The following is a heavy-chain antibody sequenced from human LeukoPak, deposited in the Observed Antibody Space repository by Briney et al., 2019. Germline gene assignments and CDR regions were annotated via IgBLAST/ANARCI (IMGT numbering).Heavy chain of an antibody. J-gene: IGHJ4*02. V-gene: IGHV4-34*01. Sequence: NPSETLSLTCAVYGGSFSGYYWSWIRQPPGKGLEWIGEINHSGSTNYNPSLKSRVTISVDTSKNQFSLKLSSVTAADTAVYYCARGLKESRNDYTPAPPYFDYWGQGTLVTVSS. D-gene: IGHD5-24*01. CDR3: ARGLKESRNDYTPAPPYFDY. CDR2: INHSGST. CDR1: GGSFSGYY.